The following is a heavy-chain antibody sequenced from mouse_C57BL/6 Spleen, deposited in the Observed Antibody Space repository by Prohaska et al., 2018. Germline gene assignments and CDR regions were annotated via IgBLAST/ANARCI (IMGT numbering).Heavy chain of an antibody. CDR3: TRENYGPLDY. CDR1: GFTFSHYW. D-gene: IGHD1-1*02. CDR2: IRLKSDNYAT. J-gene: IGHJ2*01. V-gene: IGHV6-3*01. Sequence: EVKLEESGGGLVQPGGSMKLSCVASGFTFSHYWMNWVRQSPEKGLEWVAQIRLKSDNYATHYAESVKGRFTISRDDSKSSVYLQMNNLRAEDTGIYYCTRENYGPLDYWGQGTTLTVSS.